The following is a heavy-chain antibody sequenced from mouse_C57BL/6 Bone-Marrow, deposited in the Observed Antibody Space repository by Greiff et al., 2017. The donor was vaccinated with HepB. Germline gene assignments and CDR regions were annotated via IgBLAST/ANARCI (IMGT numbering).Heavy chain of an antibody. V-gene: IGHV5-16*01. D-gene: IGHD1-1*01. Sequence: EVKLVESEGGLVQPGSSMKLSCTASGFTFSDYYMAWVRQVPEKGLEWVANINYDGSSTYYLDSLKSRFIISRDNAKNILYLQMSSLKSEDTATYYCARERLYYGSSYDYAMDYWGQGTSVTVSS. CDR2: INYDGSST. CDR3: ARERLYYGSSYDYAMDY. J-gene: IGHJ4*01. CDR1: GFTFSDYY.